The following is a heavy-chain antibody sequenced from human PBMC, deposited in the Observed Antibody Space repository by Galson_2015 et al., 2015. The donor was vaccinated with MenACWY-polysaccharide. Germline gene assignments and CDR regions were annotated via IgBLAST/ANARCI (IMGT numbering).Heavy chain of an antibody. V-gene: IGHV4-39*07. J-gene: IGHJ4*02. D-gene: IGHD6-13*01. CDR3: GRVVGPPAVAVIGTAGRSFDH. Sequence: SETLSLTCSVSGGSISSSSYYWGWLRQPPGKGLEWIGNIDDSGRTYYNPSLRSRVTISTDTSRNQFSLKLSSVTAADTAFYYCGRVVGPPAVAVIGTAGRSFDHWGQGTLVTVSS. CDR2: IDDSGRT. CDR1: GGSISSSSYY.